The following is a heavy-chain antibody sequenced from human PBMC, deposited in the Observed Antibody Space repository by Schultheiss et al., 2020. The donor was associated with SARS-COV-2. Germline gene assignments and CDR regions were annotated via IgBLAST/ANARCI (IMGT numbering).Heavy chain of an antibody. V-gene: IGHV3-23*01. Sequence: GESLKISCAASGFTFSSYAMSWVRQAPGKGLEWVSAISGSGGSTYYADSVKGRFTISRDNSKNTLYLQMNSLRAEDTAVYYCATRAGGTTHYYGMDVWGQGTTVTVSS. CDR3: ATRAGGTTHYYGMDV. CDR1: GFTFSSYA. D-gene: IGHD2-15*01. CDR2: ISGSGGST. J-gene: IGHJ6*02.